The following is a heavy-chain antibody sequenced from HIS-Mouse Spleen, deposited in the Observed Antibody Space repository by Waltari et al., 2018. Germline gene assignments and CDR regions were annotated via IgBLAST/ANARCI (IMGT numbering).Heavy chain of an antibody. CDR2: ISSSSSYI. Sequence: EVQLVESGGGLVKPGWSLRLSCAAFGFTFRSYSMTWVRQAPGKGLEWVSSISSSSSYIYYADSVKGRFTISRDNAKNSLYLQMNSLRAEDTAVYYCAVSGYVAFDIWGQGTMVTVSS. CDR1: GFTFRSYS. V-gene: IGHV3-21*01. D-gene: IGHD5-12*01. CDR3: AVSGYVAFDI. J-gene: IGHJ3*02.